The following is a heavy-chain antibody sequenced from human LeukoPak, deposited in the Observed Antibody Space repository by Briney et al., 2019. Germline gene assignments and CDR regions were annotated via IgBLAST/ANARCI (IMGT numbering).Heavy chain of an antibody. CDR1: GGTFSSYA. V-gene: IGHV1-69*05. J-gene: IGHJ6*03. D-gene: IGHD3-3*01. CDR3: ARVGEYYDFWSGYWNYYYYMDV. Sequence: ASVKASCKASGGTFSSYAISWVRQAPGQGLEWMGGIIPIFGTANYAQKFQGRVTITTDESTSTAYMELSSLRSEDTAVYYCARVGEYYDFWSGYWNYYYYMDVWGKGTTVTVSS. CDR2: IIPIFGTA.